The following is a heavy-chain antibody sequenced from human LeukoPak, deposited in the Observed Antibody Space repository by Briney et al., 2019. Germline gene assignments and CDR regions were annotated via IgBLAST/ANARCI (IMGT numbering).Heavy chain of an antibody. J-gene: IGHJ4*02. D-gene: IGHD4-23*01. CDR3: ARDLMTTVVKGDGY. V-gene: IGHV4-34*01. CDR1: GGSFSGYY. Sequence: SETLSLTCAVYGGSFSGYYWSWIRQPPGKGLEGIGEINHSGSNNYNPSLKSRVTISVDTSKNQFSLKLSSVTAADTAVYYCARDLMTTVVKGDGYWGQGTLVTVSS. CDR2: INHSGSN.